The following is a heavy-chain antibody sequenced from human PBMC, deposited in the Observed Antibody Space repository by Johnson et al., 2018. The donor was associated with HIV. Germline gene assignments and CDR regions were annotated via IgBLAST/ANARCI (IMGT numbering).Heavy chain of an antibody. CDR2: ISSSGSTI. J-gene: IGHJ3*02. Sequence: QEQLVESGGGLVQPGRSLTLSCAASGFTFSDYYMTWIRQAPGKGLEWLSYISSSGSTIYYSDSVKGRFTISRDNAKNSLYLQLSSLRSEDTAVYYCARDSGVPGNDAFDIWGQGTMVTVST. CDR3: ARDSGVPGNDAFDI. CDR1: GFTFSDYY. D-gene: IGHD3-10*01. V-gene: IGHV3-11*04.